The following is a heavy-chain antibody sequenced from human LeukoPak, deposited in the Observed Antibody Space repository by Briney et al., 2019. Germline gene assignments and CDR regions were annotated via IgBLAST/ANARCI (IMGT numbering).Heavy chain of an antibody. D-gene: IGHD2-2*01. J-gene: IGHJ4*02. CDR1: GFTFSSYG. V-gene: IGHV3-30*18. CDR3: AKEASIVVVPAAIGLDY. CDR2: ISYDGSNK. Sequence: SGGSLRLSCAASGFTFSSYGMHWVRQAPGKGLEWVAVISYDGSNKYYADSVKGRFTISRDNSKNTLYLQMNSLRAEDMAVYYCAKEASIVVVPAAIGLDYWGQGTLVTVSS.